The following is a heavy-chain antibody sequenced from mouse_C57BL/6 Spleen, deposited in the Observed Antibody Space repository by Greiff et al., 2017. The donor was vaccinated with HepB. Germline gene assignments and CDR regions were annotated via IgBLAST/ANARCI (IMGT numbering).Heavy chain of an antibody. V-gene: IGHV5-16*01. CDR2: INYDGSST. D-gene: IGHD4-1*02. J-gene: IGHJ1*03. CDR1: GFTFSDYY. Sequence: EVKLMESEGGLVQPGSSMKLSCTASGFTFSDYYMAWVRQVPEKGLEWVANINYDGSSTYYLDSLKSRFIISRDNVKNILYLQMSSLKSEDTATYYCARGQLGYWYFDVWGTGTTVTVSS. CDR3: ARGQLGYWYFDV.